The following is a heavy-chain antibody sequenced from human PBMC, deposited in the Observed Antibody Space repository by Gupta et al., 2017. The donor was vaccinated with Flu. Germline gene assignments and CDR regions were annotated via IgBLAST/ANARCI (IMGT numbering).Heavy chain of an antibody. CDR3: ARALDSGTYYSGMDV. D-gene: IGHD1-26*01. CDR2: IIPIFGPP. J-gene: IGHJ6*02. V-gene: IGHV1-69*06. CDR1: GGPVSNYA. Sequence: QVQLVQSGAEVKKPGSSVKVSCKASGGPVSNYAISWVRQAPGQGIEWMGGIIPIFGPPNYAQKFQGRVTITADIFTSTAYMEMSSLRSEDTAVYYCARALDSGTYYSGMDVWGQGTTVTVS.